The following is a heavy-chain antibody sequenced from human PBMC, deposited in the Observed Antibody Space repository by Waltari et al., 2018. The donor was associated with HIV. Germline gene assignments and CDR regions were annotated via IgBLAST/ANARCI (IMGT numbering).Heavy chain of an antibody. CDR1: GYSISSGYY. CDR3: ASWDREAGIADY. V-gene: IGHV4-38-2*01. CDR2: IYHSGST. D-gene: IGHD6-19*01. J-gene: IGHJ4*02. Sequence: QVQLQESGPGLVKPSETLSLTCAVSGYSISSGYYWGWIRQPPGKGLAWIGSIYHSGSTHHNPSLKSRVTISVDTSKNQFSLKLSSLTAADTAVYYCASWDREAGIADYWGQGTLVTVSS.